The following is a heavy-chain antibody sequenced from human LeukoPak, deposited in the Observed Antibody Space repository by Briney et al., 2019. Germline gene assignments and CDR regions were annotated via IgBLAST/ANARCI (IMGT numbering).Heavy chain of an antibody. Sequence: GGSLRPSCAASGFTFSTFAMIWVRQPPGKGLEWVSSIFPSGGEIHYADSVRGRFTISRDNSKSTLSLQMNSLRAEDTAVYYCARRAGGYSHPYDYWGQGILVTVSS. CDR3: ARRAGGYSHPYDY. D-gene: IGHD4-23*01. CDR1: GFTFSTFA. J-gene: IGHJ4*02. V-gene: IGHV3-23*01. CDR2: IFPSGGEI.